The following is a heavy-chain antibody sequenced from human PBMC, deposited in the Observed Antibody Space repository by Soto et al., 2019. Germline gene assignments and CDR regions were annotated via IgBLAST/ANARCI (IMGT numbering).Heavy chain of an antibody. CDR3: AAGAGGGGY. Sequence: EVQLVESGGGLIQPGGSLRLSCAVSGFTVSNNYMSWVRQAPGKGLEGVSVIYSGGYTAYGDSVKGRFTISRDNSKNTLFLQKKRPGAGEPAVYYGAAGAGGGGYWGQGTLVTVSS. CDR1: GFTVSNNY. J-gene: IGHJ4*02. CDR2: IYSGGYT. D-gene: IGHD7-27*01. V-gene: IGHV3-53*01.